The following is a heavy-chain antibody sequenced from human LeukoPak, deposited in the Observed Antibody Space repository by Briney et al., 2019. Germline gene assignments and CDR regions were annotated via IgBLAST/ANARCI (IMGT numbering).Heavy chain of an antibody. D-gene: IGHD3-10*01. J-gene: IGHJ6*03. V-gene: IGHV1-18*01. CDR1: GYTFTSYG. CDR3: ARVVGSGSYYYYYYMDV. Sequence: ASVKVSCKASGYTFTSYGISWVRQAPGQGLEWMGWISAYNSNTNYAQKLQGRVTMTTDTSTSTAYMELRSLRSDDTAVYYCARVVGSGSYYYYYYMDVWGKGTTVTVSS. CDR2: ISAYNSNT.